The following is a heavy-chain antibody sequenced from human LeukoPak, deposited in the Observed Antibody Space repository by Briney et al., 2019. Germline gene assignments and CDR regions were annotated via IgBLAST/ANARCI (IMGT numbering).Heavy chain of an antibody. D-gene: IGHD3-3*01. V-gene: IGHV3-48*01. Sequence: PGGSLRLPCAASGFTFSNYNMNWVRQAPGKGVEWLSYISSISSTIYSADSVKARFTISRDNARNSLYLQMNSLRAEDTAVYYCARDFLEDSYWGQGTLVTVSS. CDR3: ARDFLEDSY. CDR2: ISSISSTI. CDR1: GFTFSNYN. J-gene: IGHJ4*02.